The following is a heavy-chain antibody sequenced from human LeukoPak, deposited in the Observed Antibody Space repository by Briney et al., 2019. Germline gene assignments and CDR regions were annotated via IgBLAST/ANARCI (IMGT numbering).Heavy chain of an antibody. CDR1: GVSISSYY. V-gene: IGHV4-4*08. Sequence: PSETLSLTCTVSGVSISSYYWSWIRQPPGKGLEWIGYISNSGSTNYNPSLKSRVTISVDTSKNQFSLKLSSVTAADTAVYYCAREAVAGTVDYWGQGTLVTVSS. D-gene: IGHD6-19*01. CDR3: AREAVAGTVDY. J-gene: IGHJ4*02. CDR2: ISNSGST.